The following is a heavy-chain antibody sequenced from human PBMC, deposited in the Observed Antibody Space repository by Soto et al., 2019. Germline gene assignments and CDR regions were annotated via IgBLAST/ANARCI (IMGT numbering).Heavy chain of an antibody. J-gene: IGHJ5*02. CDR2: IYYSGST. CDR1: GGSISSYY. CDR3: ARHTTRFDP. V-gene: IGHV4-59*08. D-gene: IGHD1-1*01. Sequence: QVQLQESGPGLVKPSETLSLTCTVSGGSISSYYWSWIRQPPGKGLEWIGYIYYSGSTNYNPSLKIRVTISVDPSKNQFSLKLSSVTAADTAVYYCARHTTRFDPWGQGTLVTVSS.